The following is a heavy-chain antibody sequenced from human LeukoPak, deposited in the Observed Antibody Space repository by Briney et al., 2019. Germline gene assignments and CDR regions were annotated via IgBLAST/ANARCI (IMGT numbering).Heavy chain of an antibody. CDR2: ISASGSTT. CDR3: ARDLRRWELSPFDL. Sequence: PGGSLRLSCAGSGFTFSDYYMSWIRQAPGRGLEWVSYISASGSTTYYADSVKGRFTISRDNAKNSLYLQMNSPRAEDTAVYYCARDLRRWELSPFDLWGQGTLVTVSS. V-gene: IGHV3-11*01. J-gene: IGHJ4*02. D-gene: IGHD1-26*01. CDR1: GFTFSDYY.